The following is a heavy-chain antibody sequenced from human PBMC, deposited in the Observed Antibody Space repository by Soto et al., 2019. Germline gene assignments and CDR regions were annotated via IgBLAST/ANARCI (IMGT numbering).Heavy chain of an antibody. V-gene: IGHV3-30*10. CDR3: AKDWGLGM. CDR2: ISYDGSDT. CDR1: GFNFFREA. D-gene: IGHD3-16*01. J-gene: IGHJ4*02. Sequence: WGSLRLSCAASGFNFFREAISWVRHDPGKGLQWVASISYDGSDTLYINSVKGRFTISRDNSKRTVDLQMKSLKPEDTAVYYCAKDWGLGMWGQGTQVTVSS.